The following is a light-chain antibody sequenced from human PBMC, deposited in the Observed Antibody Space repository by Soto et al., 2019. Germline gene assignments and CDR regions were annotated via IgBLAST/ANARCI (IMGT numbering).Light chain of an antibody. J-gene: IGKJ1*01. V-gene: IGKV3-20*01. Sequence: EIVLTQSPGTLSLSPGERATLSCRASQSVSSRYLAWYQQKPGQAPRLLIYGASSRATGIPDRFSGSGSGTDFTLTISRLEPEDFEAYYCQQHGTSPTWTVGQGTKVEVK. CDR3: QQHGTSPTWT. CDR1: QSVSSRY. CDR2: GAS.